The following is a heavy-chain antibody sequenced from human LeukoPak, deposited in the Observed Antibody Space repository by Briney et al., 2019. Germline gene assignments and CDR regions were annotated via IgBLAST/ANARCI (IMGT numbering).Heavy chain of an antibody. CDR2: IRGSGDT. CDR1: GFTVSNYY. D-gene: IGHD4-17*01. V-gene: IGHV3-66*03. Sequence: GGSLRLSCAVSGFTVSNYYMTWVRQAPGKGLEWVSLIRGSGDTFYADSVKGRFTISRDDSKNMVYLQMKSLRVEDTAVYFCGRDRAVTEDWVEFDPWGQGTLVTVSS. J-gene: IGHJ5*02. CDR3: GRDRAVTEDWVEFDP.